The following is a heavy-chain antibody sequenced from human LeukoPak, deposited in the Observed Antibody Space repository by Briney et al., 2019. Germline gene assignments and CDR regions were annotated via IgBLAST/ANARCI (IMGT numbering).Heavy chain of an antibody. V-gene: IGHV3-23*01. CDR3: ARVSSYCSSTSCYGDSFDY. CDR2: ISGSGGST. Sequence: GGSLRLSCAASGFTFSSYAMSWVRQAPGKGLEWVSAISGSGGSTYYADSVKGRFTISRDNSKNTLYLQMNSLRAEDTAVYYCARVSSYCSSTSCYGDSFDYWGQGTLVTVSS. J-gene: IGHJ4*02. CDR1: GFTFSSYA. D-gene: IGHD2-2*01.